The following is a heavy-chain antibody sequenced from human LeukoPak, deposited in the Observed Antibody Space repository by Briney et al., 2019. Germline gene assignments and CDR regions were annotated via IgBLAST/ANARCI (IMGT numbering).Heavy chain of an antibody. D-gene: IGHD1-1*01. V-gene: IGHV3-23*01. Sequence: PGGSLRLSCVASGFTFSTYAMTWVRQAPGKGLEWGSGIIGSGGSTYYADSVKGRFTISRDNSKNKLYLQMNNLRAEDTALYFCAKGYWNPGYWGQGTLVTVSS. CDR1: GFTFSTYA. J-gene: IGHJ4*02. CDR3: AKGYWNPGY. CDR2: IIGSGGST.